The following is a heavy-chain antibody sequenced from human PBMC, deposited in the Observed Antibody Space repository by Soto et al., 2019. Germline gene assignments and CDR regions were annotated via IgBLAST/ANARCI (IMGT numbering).Heavy chain of an antibody. J-gene: IGHJ4*02. D-gene: IGHD5-18*01. CDR2: IYYSGST. Sequence: QLQLQESGPGLVKPSETLSLTCTVSGGSISSSSYYWGWIRQPPGKGLEWIGSIYYSGSTYYNPSLKSRVTISVDTPKNQVSLKLSAVTAADTAVYYCARHGAGSYGDFDYWGQGTLVTVSS. CDR1: GGSISSSSYY. V-gene: IGHV4-39*01. CDR3: ARHGAGSYGDFDY.